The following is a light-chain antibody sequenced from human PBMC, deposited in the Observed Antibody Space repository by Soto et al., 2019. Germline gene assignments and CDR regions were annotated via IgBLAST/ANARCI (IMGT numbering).Light chain of an antibody. CDR1: QIVSSN. J-gene: IGKJ2*01. CDR2: GAS. Sequence: EIVMTQSPATLSVSPGDSATLSCRASQIVSSNLAWYQQKPGQAPRLLIYGASTRATGIPARFSGSGSGTEFTLTRSDMQSEDFAIYYYQQYKNVYTFGQGHKLEI. V-gene: IGKV3-15*01. CDR3: QQYKNVYT.